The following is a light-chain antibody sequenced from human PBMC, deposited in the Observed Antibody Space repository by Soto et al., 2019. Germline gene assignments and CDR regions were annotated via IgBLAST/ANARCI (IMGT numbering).Light chain of an antibody. V-gene: IGKV2-30*01. CDR2: LTS. CDR1: QSIAYSDGYTY. Sequence: DVVMTQSPLSLPVTLGQSASVSCRSSQSIAYSDGYTYMNWFQQRPGQSPRRLISLTSRRDSGVPDRFSGSGSGTDFTLTISRVEAEDVGIYYCMQSTHWPPTFGRGTTVEIK. CDR3: MQSTHWPPT. J-gene: IGKJ1*01.